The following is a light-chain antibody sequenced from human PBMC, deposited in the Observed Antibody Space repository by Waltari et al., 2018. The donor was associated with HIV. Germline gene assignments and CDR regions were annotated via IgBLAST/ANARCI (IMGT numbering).Light chain of an antibody. V-gene: IGKV4-1*01. CDR1: QSVLYSSNNKNY. J-gene: IGKJ1*01. Sequence: DIVMIQSPDSLAVPLGERATTNCKSSQSVLYSSNNKNYLAWYQQKPGQPPKLLIYWASTRESGVPDRFSGSGSGTDFTLTINSLQAEDAAVYYCQQYYNSPQTFGQGTKVEI. CDR3: QQYYNSPQT. CDR2: WAS.